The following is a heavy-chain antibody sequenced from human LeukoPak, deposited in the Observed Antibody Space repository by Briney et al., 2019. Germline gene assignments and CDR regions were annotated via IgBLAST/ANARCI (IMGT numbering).Heavy chain of an antibody. CDR1: GFTFSSYW. D-gene: IGHD6-19*01. J-gene: IGHJ4*02. Sequence: GGSLRLSCAASGFTFSSYWMHWVRQAPGKGLVSVSRINSDGSSTSYEDSGKGRFTISRDNAKNTLYLQMNSLRAEDTAVYYCARDQAVAGPRFDYWGQGTLVTVSS. CDR3: ARDQAVAGPRFDY. V-gene: IGHV3-74*01. CDR2: INSDGSST.